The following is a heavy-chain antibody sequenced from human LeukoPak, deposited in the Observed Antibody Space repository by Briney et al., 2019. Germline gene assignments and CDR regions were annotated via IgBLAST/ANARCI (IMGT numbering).Heavy chain of an antibody. CDR1: GGSISRGGYY. CDR2: IYYSGST. Sequence: SQTLSLTCTVSGGSISRGGYYWSWIRQPPGKGLEWIGYIYYSGSTNYNPSLKSRVTISVDTSKNQFSLKLSSVTAADTAVYYCARGGRFFGYWGQGTLVTVSS. CDR3: ARGGRFFGY. D-gene: IGHD2-15*01. J-gene: IGHJ4*02. V-gene: IGHV4-61*08.